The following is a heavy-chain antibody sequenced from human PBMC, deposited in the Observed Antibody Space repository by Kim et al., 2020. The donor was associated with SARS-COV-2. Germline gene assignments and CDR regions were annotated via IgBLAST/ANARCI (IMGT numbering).Heavy chain of an antibody. D-gene: IGHD3-22*01. Sequence: GGSLRLSCAASGFTFSSYEMNWVRQAPGKGLEWVSYISSSGSTIYYADSVKGRFTISRDNAKNSLYLQMNSLRAEDTAVYYCAREKRVGYYYDSSGYFDYWGQGTLVTVSS. CDR1: GFTFSSYE. CDR3: AREKRVGYYYDSSGYFDY. CDR2: ISSSGSTI. V-gene: IGHV3-48*03. J-gene: IGHJ4*02.